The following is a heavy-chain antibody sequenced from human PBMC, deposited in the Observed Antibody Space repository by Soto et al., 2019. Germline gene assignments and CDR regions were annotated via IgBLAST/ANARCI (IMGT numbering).Heavy chain of an antibody. CDR3: ASGGESDFWSGYPDY. CDR2: ISYDASNT. CDR1: GFTFSKYA. D-gene: IGHD3-3*01. J-gene: IGHJ4*02. V-gene: IGHV3-30-3*01. Sequence: PGGSLRLSCAASGFTFSKYAINWVRQTPAKGLEWVAVISYDASNTYYADSVKGRFTISRDNSKNTVFLQMSSLNADDTAVYFCASGGESDFWSGYPDYWGRGTLVIGSS.